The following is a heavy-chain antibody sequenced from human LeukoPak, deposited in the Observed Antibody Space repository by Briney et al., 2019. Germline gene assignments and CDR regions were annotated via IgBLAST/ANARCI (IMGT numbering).Heavy chain of an antibody. V-gene: IGHV4-59*08. CDR1: GGSISSYY. J-gene: IGHJ4*02. CDR3: ARLPLDYDILTGYYDYFDY. CDR2: IYYSGST. D-gene: IGHD3-9*01. Sequence: PSETLSLTRTVSGGSISSYYWSWIRQPPGKGLEWIGYIYYSGSTNYNPSLKSRVTISVDTSKNQFSLKLSSVTAADTAVYYCARLPLDYDILTGYYDYFDYWGQGTLVTVSS.